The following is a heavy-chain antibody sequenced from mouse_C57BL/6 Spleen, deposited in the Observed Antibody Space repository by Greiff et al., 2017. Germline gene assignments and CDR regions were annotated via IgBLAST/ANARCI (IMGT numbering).Heavy chain of an antibody. V-gene: IGHV1-80*01. CDR3: ARWYYGSSYDWYFDV. CDR2: IYPGDGDT. Sequence: VQLQQSGAELVKPGASVKISCKASGYAFSSYWMNWVKQRPGKGLEWIGQIYPGDGDTNYNGKFKGKATLTADNSSSTAYMQLSSLTSEDSAVYFCARWYYGSSYDWYFDVWGTGTTVTVSS. J-gene: IGHJ1*03. D-gene: IGHD1-1*01. CDR1: GYAFSSYW.